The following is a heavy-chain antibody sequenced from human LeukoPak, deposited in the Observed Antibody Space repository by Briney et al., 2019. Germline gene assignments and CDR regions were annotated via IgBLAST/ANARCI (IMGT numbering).Heavy chain of an antibody. CDR1: GFTFINYS. CDR3: ARDRGWPVLDH. D-gene: IGHD2-15*01. V-gene: IGHV3-21*01. Sequence: GGSLRLSCTASGFTFINYSMNCVRQAPGKGLEWVSSISTNSAFIYYADSVRGRFTISRDNTKNSLYLQMNSLRVEDTAVYYCARDRGWPVLDHWGQGTLVTVSS. J-gene: IGHJ4*02. CDR2: ISTNSAFI.